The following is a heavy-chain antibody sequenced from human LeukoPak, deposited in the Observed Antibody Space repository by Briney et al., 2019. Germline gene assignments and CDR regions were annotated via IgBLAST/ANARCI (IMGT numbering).Heavy chain of an antibody. CDR3: AGLKGMDV. Sequence: GGSLRLSCAASGFTFDDYAMHWVRQAPGKGLEWVSGISWNSGSIGYADSVKGRFTISRDNAKNSLYLQMNSLRAEDTALYYCAGLKGMDVWGQGTTVTVSS. J-gene: IGHJ6*02. CDR1: GFTFDDYA. V-gene: IGHV3-9*01. CDR2: ISWNSGSI.